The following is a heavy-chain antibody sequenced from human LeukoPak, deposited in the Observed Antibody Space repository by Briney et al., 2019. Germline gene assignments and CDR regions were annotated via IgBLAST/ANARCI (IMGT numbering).Heavy chain of an antibody. CDR1: GYSINSAYY. J-gene: IGHJ6*03. D-gene: IGHD2-15*01. Sequence: PSETLSLTCTVSGYSINSAYYWGWIRQPPGKGLEWIGSMYHSGSTYYNPSLQSRVTISVDTSKNQFSLKLSSVTAADTAVYYCARCGSYYYYYYMDVWGKGTTVTISS. CDR2: MYHSGST. V-gene: IGHV4-38-2*02. CDR3: ARCGSYYYYYYMDV.